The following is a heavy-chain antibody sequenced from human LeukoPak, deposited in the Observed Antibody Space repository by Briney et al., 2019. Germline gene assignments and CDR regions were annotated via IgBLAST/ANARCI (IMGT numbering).Heavy chain of an antibody. CDR2: ISSSSSTI. CDR3: ARTGYCSGGSCYRTYYFDY. CDR1: GFPFSSYS. Sequence: GGSLRLSCAASGFPFSSYSMNWVRQAPGKGLEWDSYISSSSSTIYYADSVKGRFTISRDTAKNSLYLQMNSLRDEDTAVYYCARTGYCSGGSCYRTYYFDYWGQGTLVTVSS. J-gene: IGHJ4*02. V-gene: IGHV3-48*02. D-gene: IGHD2-15*01.